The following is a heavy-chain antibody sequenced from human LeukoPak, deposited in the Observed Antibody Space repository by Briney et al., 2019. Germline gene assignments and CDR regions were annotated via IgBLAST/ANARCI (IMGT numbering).Heavy chain of an antibody. J-gene: IGHJ4*02. CDR3: ARSPTKRVTEDY. CDR1: GDSISSGDYY. Sequence: SETLSLTCTVSGDSISSGDYYWSWIRQPAGTGLEWIGRISSSGSTNYNPSLKSRVTISVDTSKNQFSLKLSSVTAADTAVYYCARSPTKRVTEDYWGQGTLVTVSS. D-gene: IGHD5/OR15-5a*01. V-gene: IGHV4-61*02. CDR2: ISSSGST.